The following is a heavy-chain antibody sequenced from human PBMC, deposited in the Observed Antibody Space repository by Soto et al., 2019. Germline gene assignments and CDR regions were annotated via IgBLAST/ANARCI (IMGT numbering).Heavy chain of an antibody. CDR2: IYHSGST. D-gene: IGHD6-6*01. Sequence: SETLSLTCAVSGGSISSSNWWSWVRQPPGKGLEWIGEIYHSGSTNYNPSLKSRVTISVDKSKNQSSLKINSVTAADTAVYYCARVRTAYGSSSIDVWSQGTTVTVSS. CDR1: GGSISSSNW. V-gene: IGHV4-4*02. CDR3: ARVRTAYGSSSIDV. J-gene: IGHJ6*02.